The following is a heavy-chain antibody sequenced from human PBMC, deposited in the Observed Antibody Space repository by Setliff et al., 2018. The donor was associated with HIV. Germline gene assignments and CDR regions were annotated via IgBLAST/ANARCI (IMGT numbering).Heavy chain of an antibody. CDR1: GGSISSSSYY. CDR3: AGDSGYPSNWFDP. J-gene: IGHJ5*02. Sequence: PSETLSLTCTVSGGSISSSSYYWGWIRQPPGKGLEWIGSIYYSGTTYYAPSLETRLTISVGTSTNQFSLKLTSVTASDTAMYFCAGDSGYPSNWFDPWGQGILVTVSS. D-gene: IGHD3-22*01. V-gene: IGHV4-39*02. CDR2: IYYSGTT.